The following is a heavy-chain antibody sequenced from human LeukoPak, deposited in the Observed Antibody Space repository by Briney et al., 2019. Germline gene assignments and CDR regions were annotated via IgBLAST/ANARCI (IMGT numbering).Heavy chain of an antibody. J-gene: IGHJ1*01. V-gene: IGHV4-59*01. CDR3: AQLAPYSPAYSQH. Sequence: SETLSLTCTVSGGSITAYYWTWIRQPPGKGLEWIGYIYHSGTTNYNPSLRSRVTISVDTSKNQFSLRLNSVSAADTAVYYCAQLAPYSPAYSQHWGQGTLVTVSS. D-gene: IGHD2-21*01. CDR2: IYHSGTT. CDR1: GGSITAYY.